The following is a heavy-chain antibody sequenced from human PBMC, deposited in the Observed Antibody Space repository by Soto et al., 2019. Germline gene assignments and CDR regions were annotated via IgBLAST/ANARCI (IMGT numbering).Heavy chain of an antibody. CDR1: EFSVSSNY. Sequence: GGGLIQPGGSLRLSCAASEFSVSSNYMSWVRQAPGKGLEWVSVIYRGGGTYYADSVKGRFTISRDNSKNTVYLQMNSLRAEDTAVYYCASLYRGLTVTRTEVFDYWGQGTLVTVSS. J-gene: IGHJ4*02. D-gene: IGHD4-4*01. CDR3: ASLYRGLTVTRTEVFDY. CDR2: IYRGGGT. V-gene: IGHV3-53*01.